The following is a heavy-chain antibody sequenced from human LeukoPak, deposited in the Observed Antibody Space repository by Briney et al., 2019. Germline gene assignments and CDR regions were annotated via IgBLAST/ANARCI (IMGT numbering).Heavy chain of an antibody. Sequence: ASVKVSCKASGYTFTGYYMHWVRQAPGQGLEWMGWINPNSGGTNYAQKFQGRVTMTRDTSLSTAYMELTRLTSDDTAVYYCARCQLIHDIWLDPWGQGTLVTVSS. D-gene: IGHD6-13*01. V-gene: IGHV1-2*02. CDR2: INPNSGGT. CDR3: ARCQLIHDIWLDP. CDR1: GYTFTGYY. J-gene: IGHJ5*02.